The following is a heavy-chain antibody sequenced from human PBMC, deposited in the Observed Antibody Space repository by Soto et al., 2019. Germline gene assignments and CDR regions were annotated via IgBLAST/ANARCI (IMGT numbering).Heavy chain of an antibody. Sequence: GGSLRLSCAASGFTFSSYAMSWVRQAPGKGLEWVSAISGSGGSTYYADSVKGRFTISRDNSKNTLYLQMNSLRAEDTAVYYCADTRGSSITTPFDFWGQGTLVTVSS. CDR3: ADTRGSSITTPFDF. V-gene: IGHV3-23*01. J-gene: IGHJ4*02. CDR2: ISGSGGST. CDR1: GFTFSSYA. D-gene: IGHD3-22*01.